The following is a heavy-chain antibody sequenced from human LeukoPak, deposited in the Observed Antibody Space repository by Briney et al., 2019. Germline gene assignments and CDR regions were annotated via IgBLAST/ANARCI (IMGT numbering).Heavy chain of an antibody. CDR1: GFPFSIYE. Sequence: PGGSLRLSCAVSGFPFSIYEMNWVRQAPGKGLEWVSNIGSSGTTRYYADSVKGRFSISRGNAKNSLYLQMNSLRVEDTGVYYCALLAVASDFDYWGQGALVTVSS. D-gene: IGHD6-19*01. J-gene: IGHJ4*02. CDR2: IGSSGTTR. V-gene: IGHV3-48*03. CDR3: ALLAVASDFDY.